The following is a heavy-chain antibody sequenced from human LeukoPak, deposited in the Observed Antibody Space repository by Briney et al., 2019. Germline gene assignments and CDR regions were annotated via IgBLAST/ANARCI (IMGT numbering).Heavy chain of an antibody. Sequence: PDRSLRLSCAASGFTFDDYAMHWVRQAPGKGLEWVSGISWNSGSIGYADSVKGRFTISRDNSKNTLYLQMNSLRAEDTAVYYCAKDGLFAPDFDYWGQGTLVTVSS. V-gene: IGHV3-9*01. CDR3: AKDGLFAPDFDY. CDR2: ISWNSGSI. CDR1: GFTFDDYA. J-gene: IGHJ4*02.